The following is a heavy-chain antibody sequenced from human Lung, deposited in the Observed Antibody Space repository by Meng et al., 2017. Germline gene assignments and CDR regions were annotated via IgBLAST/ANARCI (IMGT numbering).Heavy chain of an antibody. Sequence: HVPLQPWGAVLLKPSETRSLTCLVSGGSFSDYYWSWIRQPPGKGLEWIGEINHSGSTNYNPSLESRATISVDTSQNNLSLKLSSVTAADSAVYYCARGPTTMAHDFDYWGQGTLVTVSS. CDR2: INHSGST. D-gene: IGHD4-11*01. V-gene: IGHV4-34*01. J-gene: IGHJ4*02. CDR1: GGSFSDYY. CDR3: ARGPTTMAHDFDY.